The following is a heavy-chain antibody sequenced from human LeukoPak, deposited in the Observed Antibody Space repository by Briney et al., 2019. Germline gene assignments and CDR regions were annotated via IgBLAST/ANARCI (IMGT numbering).Heavy chain of an antibody. Sequence: SETLSLTCAVYGGSFSGYYWSWIRQPPGKGLEWIGEINHSGSTNYNPSLKSRVTISVDTSKNQFSLKLSSVTAADTAVYYCARGRAHCSSTSCSDPWGQGTLVTVSS. CDR3: ARGRAHCSSTSCSDP. CDR1: GGSFSGYY. J-gene: IGHJ5*02. CDR2: INHSGST. V-gene: IGHV4-34*01. D-gene: IGHD2-2*01.